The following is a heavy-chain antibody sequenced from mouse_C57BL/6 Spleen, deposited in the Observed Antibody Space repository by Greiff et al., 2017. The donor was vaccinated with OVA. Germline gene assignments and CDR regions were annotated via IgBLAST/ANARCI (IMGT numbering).Heavy chain of an antibody. Sequence: VQGVESGPGLVAPSQSLSITCTVSGFSFTSYGVRWVRQPPGQGLEWLGVIWGDGSTNYHSAIISRLGISKVNSKSRAVLKLNRMQTDDAASYYGGKKGYDDDGYYFDYWGQGTTVTVSS. D-gene: IGHD2-4*01. J-gene: IGHJ2*01. CDR3: GKKGYDDDGYYFDY. CDR2: IWGDGST. CDR1: GFSFTSYG. V-gene: IGHV2-3*01.